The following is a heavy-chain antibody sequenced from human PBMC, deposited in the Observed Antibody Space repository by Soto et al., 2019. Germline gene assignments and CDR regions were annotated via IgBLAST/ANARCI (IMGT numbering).Heavy chain of an antibody. J-gene: IGHJ5*02. CDR1: GFTFSSYG. CDR2: ISSSSSYI. V-gene: IGHV3-21*01. Sequence: GGSLRLSCAASGFTFSSYGMNWVRQAPGKGLEWVSSISSSSSYIYYADSVKGRFTISRDNAKNSLYLQMNSLRAEDTAVYYCARGRSGYDYWFEPWGQGTLVTVSS. CDR3: ARGRSGYDYWFEP. D-gene: IGHD5-12*01.